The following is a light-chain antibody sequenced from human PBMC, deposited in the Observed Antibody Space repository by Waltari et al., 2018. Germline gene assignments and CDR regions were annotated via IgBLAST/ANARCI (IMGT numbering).Light chain of an antibody. J-gene: IGKJ2*01. Sequence: CLVHRDGNSRLNWFQHRPGQARRRRCYRVSYREAGGPDRLSVSGSGTDVTLKISRVDAEDVGIYDCMQGTHWPYTFGQGTRLDIK. V-gene: IGKV2-30*02. CDR1: CLVHRDGNSR. CDR3: MQGTHWPYT. CDR2: RVS.